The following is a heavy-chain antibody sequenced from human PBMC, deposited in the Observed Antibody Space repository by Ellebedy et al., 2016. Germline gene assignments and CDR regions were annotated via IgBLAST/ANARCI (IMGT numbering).Heavy chain of an antibody. CDR3: ARDRPRAVSGTH. CDR1: GFTVNDNY. V-gene: IGHV3-53*01. D-gene: IGHD6-19*01. Sequence: GGSLRLSCVVSGFTVNDNYMSWVRQAPGKGLDWVSVIYTGGATYYADSVKGRFTISGDNSKNTLYLEMNSLRVEDTAVYYCARDRPRAVSGTHWGQGTLVTVSS. J-gene: IGHJ4*02. CDR2: IYTGGAT.